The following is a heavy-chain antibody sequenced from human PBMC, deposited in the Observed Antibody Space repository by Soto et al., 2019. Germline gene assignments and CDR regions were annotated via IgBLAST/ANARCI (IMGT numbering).Heavy chain of an antibody. D-gene: IGHD1-7*01. CDR2: ISYDGSNK. CDR1: GFTFSSYA. V-gene: IGHV3-30-3*01. Sequence: QVQLVESGGGVVQPGRSLRLSCAASGFTFSSYAMHWVRQAPGKGLEWGAVISYDGSNKYYPDSVKGRFTISRDNSKNTLYLQMNSLRAEDTAVYYCARGKLHAAPEGYWGQGTLVTVSS. J-gene: IGHJ4*02. CDR3: ARGKLHAAPEGY.